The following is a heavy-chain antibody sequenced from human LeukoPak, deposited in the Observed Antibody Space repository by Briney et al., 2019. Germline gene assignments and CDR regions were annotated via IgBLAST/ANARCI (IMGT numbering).Heavy chain of an antibody. Sequence: SETLSLTCTVSGGSISSYYWSWIRQPPGKGLEWIGYIYYSGSTNYDPSLKSRVTISVDTSKNQFSLKLSSVTAADTAVYYCASYRAGGAFDIWGQGTMVTVSS. CDR2: IYYSGST. D-gene: IGHD1-26*01. V-gene: IGHV4-59*01. CDR1: GGSISSYY. CDR3: ASYRAGGAFDI. J-gene: IGHJ3*02.